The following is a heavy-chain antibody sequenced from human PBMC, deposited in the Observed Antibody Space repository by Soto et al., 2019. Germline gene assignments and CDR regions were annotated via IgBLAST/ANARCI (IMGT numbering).Heavy chain of an antibody. CDR3: ARVGLGENWFDH. CDR2: INPNSGGT. D-gene: IGHD3-10*01. Sequence: XSVKVSCKASGYTFTCYYMHWVRQAPGQGLEWMGWINPNSGGTNYAQKFQGRVTMTRDTSISTAYMELSRLRSDDTAVYYCARVGLGENWFDHWGQGTLVTVSS. J-gene: IGHJ5*02. V-gene: IGHV1-2*02. CDR1: GYTFTCYY.